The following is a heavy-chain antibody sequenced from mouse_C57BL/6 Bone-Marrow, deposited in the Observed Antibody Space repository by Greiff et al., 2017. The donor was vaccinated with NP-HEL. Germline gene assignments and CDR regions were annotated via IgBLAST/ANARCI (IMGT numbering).Heavy chain of an antibody. CDR3: ARDGDYDWYFDV. Sequence: EVKLVESGGGLVQPGGSLKLSCAASGFTFSDYGMAWVRQAPRKGPEWVAFISNFAYSIYYADTVTGRFTISRENAKNTLYLEMSSLRSEDTAMYYCARDGDYDWYFDVWGTGTTVTVSS. D-gene: IGHD2-4*01. J-gene: IGHJ1*03. CDR1: GFTFSDYG. V-gene: IGHV5-15*01. CDR2: ISNFAYSI.